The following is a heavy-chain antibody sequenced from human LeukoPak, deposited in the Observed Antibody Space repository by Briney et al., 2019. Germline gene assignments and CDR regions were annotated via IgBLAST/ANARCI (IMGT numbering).Heavy chain of an antibody. V-gene: IGHV1-18*01. CDR1: GYTFATYG. CDR3: AGSRRTHLTADY. Sequence: GSSVKVSCKASGYTFATYGISWVRQPPAQGLEWMGWISAYNGNTNYAQKLQGRVIMTKDTSTSTDYMEVRSLRSDDTAVYYCAGSRRTHLTADYWGQGTLVTVSS. D-gene: IGHD1/OR15-1a*01. J-gene: IGHJ4*02. CDR2: ISAYNGNT.